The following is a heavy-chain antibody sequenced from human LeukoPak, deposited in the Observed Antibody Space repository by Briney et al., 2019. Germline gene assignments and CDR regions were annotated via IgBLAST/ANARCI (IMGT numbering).Heavy chain of an antibody. D-gene: IGHD3-3*01. J-gene: IGHJ3*01. Sequence: SETLSLTCTVSGGSISSYYLSWIRQPPGKGLEWIGYIYYSGSTNYNPSLKSRVTISVDTSKNQFSLKLSSVTAADTAVYYCARVGASSDAFDLWGQATMVTVSS. CDR3: ARVGASSDAFDL. CDR1: GGSISSYY. V-gene: IGHV4-59*01. CDR2: IYYSGST.